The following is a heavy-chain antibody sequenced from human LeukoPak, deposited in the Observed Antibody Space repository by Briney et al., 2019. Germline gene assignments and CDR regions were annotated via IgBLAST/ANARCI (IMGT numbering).Heavy chain of an antibody. CDR3: AKEGRRYFDY. Sequence: GGFLRLSCAATGFTFSRYGMHWVRQAPGKGLEWVAQISYDGSNKHYGDSVKGRFTIARDNSKNTLFLQMNSLRGEDTAVYYCAKEGRRYFDYWGQGNLVTVST. CDR2: ISYDGSNK. J-gene: IGHJ4*02. CDR1: GFTFSRYG. V-gene: IGHV3-30*18.